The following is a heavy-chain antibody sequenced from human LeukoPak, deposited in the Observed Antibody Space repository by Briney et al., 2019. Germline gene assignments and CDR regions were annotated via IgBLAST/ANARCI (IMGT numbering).Heavy chain of an antibody. CDR2: ISGSGGST. Sequence: GGSLRLSCAASGFTFSSYGMSWVRQAPGKGLEWVSAISGSGGSTYYADSVKGRFTISRDNSKNTLYLQMYSLRAEDAAVYYCAKAPVTSCRGAFCYPFDYWGQGTLVTVSS. CDR3: AKAPVTSCRGAFCYPFDY. CDR1: GFTFSSYG. J-gene: IGHJ4*02. V-gene: IGHV3-23*01. D-gene: IGHD2-15*01.